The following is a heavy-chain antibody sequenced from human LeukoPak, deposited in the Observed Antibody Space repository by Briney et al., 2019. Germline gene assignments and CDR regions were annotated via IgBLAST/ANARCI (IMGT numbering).Heavy chain of an antibody. CDR2: INHSGST. Sequence: PSETLSLTCAVYGGSFSGYYWSWNRQPPGKGLEWIGEINHSGSTNYNPSLKSRVTISVDTSKNQFSLKLSSVTAADTAVYYCARESDSSSWYDDFGWGQGTLVTVSS. CDR1: GGSFSGYY. J-gene: IGHJ4*02. CDR3: ARESDSSSWYDDFG. D-gene: IGHD6-13*01. V-gene: IGHV4-34*01.